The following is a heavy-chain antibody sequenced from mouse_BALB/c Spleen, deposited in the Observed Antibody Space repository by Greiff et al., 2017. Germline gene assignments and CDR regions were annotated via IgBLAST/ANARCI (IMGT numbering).Heavy chain of an antibody. CDR3: ASYDYVSSPHWYFDV. J-gene: IGHJ1*01. CDR1: GYTFTDYT. V-gene: IGHV1-18*01. Sequence: VQLKESGPELVKPGASVKISCKTSGYTFTDYTMHWVKQSHGKSLEWIGGINPNNGGTSYNQKIKGKATLTVDKSSSTAYMELRSLTSEDAAVYYGASYDYVSSPHWYFDVWGAGTTVTVSS. D-gene: IGHD1-1*01. CDR2: INPNNGGT.